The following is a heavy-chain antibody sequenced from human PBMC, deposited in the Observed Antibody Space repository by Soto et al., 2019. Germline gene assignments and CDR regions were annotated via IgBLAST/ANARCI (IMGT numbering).Heavy chain of an antibody. CDR1: GYTFTNYN. V-gene: IGHV1-8*01. Sequence: QVQLVQSGAEVKKPGASVKVSCKASGYTFTNYNFNWVRQATGQGLGWMGWMDPNNGNTGYAENFQGRVTMTRNTSISTAYMELSSLRADDTAIYYCARGFSDSSYYYYYMDVWGKGTAVTVSS. J-gene: IGHJ6*03. CDR2: MDPNNGNT. CDR3: ARGFSDSSYYYYYMDV. D-gene: IGHD6-13*01.